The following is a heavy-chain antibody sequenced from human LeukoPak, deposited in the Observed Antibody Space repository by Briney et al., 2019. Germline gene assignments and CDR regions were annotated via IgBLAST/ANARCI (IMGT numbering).Heavy chain of an antibody. Sequence: GGSLRLSCAASGFTFSSYSMNWVRQAPGKGLEWVSYISSSSSTIYYADSVKGRFTISRDNAKNSLYLQMNSLRAEDTAVYYCARDMIFGPSGVDVWGKGTTVTVSS. CDR2: ISSSSSTI. D-gene: IGHD3/OR15-3a*01. CDR1: GFTFSSYS. J-gene: IGHJ6*04. CDR3: ARDMIFGPSGVDV. V-gene: IGHV3-48*01.